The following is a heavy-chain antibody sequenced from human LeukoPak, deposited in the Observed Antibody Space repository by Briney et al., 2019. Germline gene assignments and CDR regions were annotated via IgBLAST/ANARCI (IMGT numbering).Heavy chain of an antibody. Sequence: SETLSLTCTVSGGSIRGYYWSWIRQPAGKGLEWIGRIFSSGNSNYNPSLKSQVTMSVDTSKNQVSLELSSVTAADTAVYYCARFSPRAMGNYLDFWGQGTLVTVSS. V-gene: IGHV4-4*07. D-gene: IGHD7-27*01. CDR2: IFSSGNS. J-gene: IGHJ4*02. CDR3: ARFSPRAMGNYLDF. CDR1: GGSIRGYY.